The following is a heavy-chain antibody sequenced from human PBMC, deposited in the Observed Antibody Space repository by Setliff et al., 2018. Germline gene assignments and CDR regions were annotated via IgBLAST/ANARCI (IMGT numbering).Heavy chain of an antibody. J-gene: IGHJ6*02. CDR2: ISSSSSYI. CDR1: GFTFSSYS. Sequence: GGSLRLSCAASGFTFSSYSMNWVRQAPGKGLEWVSSISSSSSYIYYADSVKGRFTISRDNAKNSLYLQMNSRGAEDTAVYYCAREAVGEYNFWSGSPWGYYYYGMDVWGQGTTVTVSS. V-gene: IGHV3-21*01. CDR3: AREAVGEYNFWSGSPWGYYYYGMDV. D-gene: IGHD3-3*01.